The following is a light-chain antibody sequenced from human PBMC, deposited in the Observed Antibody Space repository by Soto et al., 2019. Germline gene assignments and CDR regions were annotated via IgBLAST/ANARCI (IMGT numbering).Light chain of an antibody. CDR2: RSY. J-gene: IGLJ3*02. Sequence: QSVLTQPPSASGTPGQRVTISCSGSSSNVESNYVFWYPQFPGTAPKLLISRSYQRPSGVPDRFSGAKSGTSASLAISGLRSEDEGDYYCATYDDSLSVWVFGGGTKLTVL. V-gene: IGLV1-47*01. CDR3: ATYDDSLSVWV. CDR1: SSNVESNY.